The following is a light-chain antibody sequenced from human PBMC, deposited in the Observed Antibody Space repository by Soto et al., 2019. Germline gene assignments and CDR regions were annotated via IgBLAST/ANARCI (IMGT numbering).Light chain of an antibody. J-gene: IGKJ4*01. CDR2: DAS. CDR1: PGFSNA. CDR3: QQFHSYPLT. Sequence: AIQLTQSPSSLSASVGDRVTITCRASPGFSNALAGYQQKPGKAPKLLIYDASSLESGVPSRFSGSESGTDFTLIISSLQPEDFATYYCQQFHSYPLTFGGGTKVEIK. V-gene: IGKV1-13*02.